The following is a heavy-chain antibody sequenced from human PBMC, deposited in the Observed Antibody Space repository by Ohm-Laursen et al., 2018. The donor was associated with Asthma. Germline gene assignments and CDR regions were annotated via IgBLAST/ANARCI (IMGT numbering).Heavy chain of an antibody. Sequence: GSLRLSCAPSGYTLSRYSIHWVRQIPGKGLEWVASISNASSFIYYADSVGGRFTTSRDNARNSVYLQMNSLRAEDTALYYCARIGPEWELPGREYSLHHWGEGTLVTVSS. D-gene: IGHD1-26*01. CDR2: ISNASSFI. CDR3: ARIGPEWELPGREYSLHH. CDR1: GYTLSRYS. J-gene: IGHJ1*01. V-gene: IGHV3-21*01.